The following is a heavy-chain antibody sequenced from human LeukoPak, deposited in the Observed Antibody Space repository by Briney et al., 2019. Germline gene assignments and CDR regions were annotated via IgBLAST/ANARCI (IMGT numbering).Heavy chain of an antibody. Sequence: SVKVSCKASGYTFTSYGISWVRQAPGQVLEWMGWISAYNGNTNYAQKLQGRVTMTTDTSTSTAYMELRSLRSDDTAVYYCARDRYCSSTSCYTPSWFDPWGQGTLVTVSS. CDR3: ARDRYCSSTSCYTPSWFDP. D-gene: IGHD2-2*02. V-gene: IGHV1-18*01. J-gene: IGHJ5*02. CDR2: ISAYNGNT. CDR1: GYTFTSYG.